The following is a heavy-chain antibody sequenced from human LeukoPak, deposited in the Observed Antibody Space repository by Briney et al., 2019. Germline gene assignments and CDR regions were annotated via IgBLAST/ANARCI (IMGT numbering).Heavy chain of an antibody. D-gene: IGHD6-19*01. CDR1: GGSISSGDYY. Sequence: SETLSLTCTVSGGSISSGDYYWSWIRQPPGKGLEWIGYIYYSGSTYYNPSLKSRVTISVDTSKNQFSLKLSSVTAADTAVYYCARDLYPEHVKKAVAGSQTHRTNDGLRAFDIWGQGTMVTVSS. CDR2: IYYSGST. CDR3: ARDLYPEHVKKAVAGSQTHRTNDGLRAFDI. J-gene: IGHJ3*02. V-gene: IGHV4-30-4*01.